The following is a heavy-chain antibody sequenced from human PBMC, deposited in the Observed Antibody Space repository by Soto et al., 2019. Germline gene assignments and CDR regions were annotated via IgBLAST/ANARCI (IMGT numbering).Heavy chain of an antibody. CDR1: GFTFSSYS. CDR2: ISSSSSYI. V-gene: IGHV3-21*01. J-gene: IGHJ4*02. CDR3: ARGLYYYDSSVYYFA. D-gene: IGHD3-22*01. Sequence: GVSLRLSCAASGFTFSSYSMNWVRPAPGKGLEWVSSISSSSSYIYYADSVKGRFTISRDNAKNSLYLQMNSLRAEDTAVYYCARGLYYYDSSVYYFAWGQGTLVTVSS.